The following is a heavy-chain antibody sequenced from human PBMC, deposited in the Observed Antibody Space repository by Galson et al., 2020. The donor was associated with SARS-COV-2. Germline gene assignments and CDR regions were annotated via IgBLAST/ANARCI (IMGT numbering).Heavy chain of an antibody. D-gene: IGHD4-17*01. J-gene: IGHJ4*02. CDR2: IDWDDEE. CDR3: ARLDNGDYQSFDY. V-gene: IGHV2-70*11. Sequence: SGPTLVKPTQTLTLTCTFSGFSLSTSGMCVNWIRQSPGKALEWLARIDWDDEEHYSTSLRTRLIISKDTSKNQVVLTVTNVDPLDTGTYYCARLDNGDYQSFDYGGQGILVTVSS. CDR1: GFSLSTSGMC.